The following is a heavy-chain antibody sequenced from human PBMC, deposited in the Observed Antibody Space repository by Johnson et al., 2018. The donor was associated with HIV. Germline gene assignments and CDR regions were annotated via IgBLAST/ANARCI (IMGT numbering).Heavy chain of an antibody. D-gene: IGHD6-13*01. CDR2: ITTNGDST. Sequence: EVQLVESGGGVVQPGGSLRLSCAASGFTFSTYVMHWVRQAPGKGLEYVSTITTNGDSTYYASSVRGRFTISRDDSKNTLYLQMNSLKTEDTAVYYCTTDIAAGADAFDIWGQGTMVTVSS. V-gene: IGHV3-64*01. J-gene: IGHJ3*02. CDR3: TTDIAAGADAFDI. CDR1: GFTFSTYV.